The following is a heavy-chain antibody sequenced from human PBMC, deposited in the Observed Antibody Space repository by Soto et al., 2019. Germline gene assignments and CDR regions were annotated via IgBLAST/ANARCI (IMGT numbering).Heavy chain of an antibody. CDR1: GFTFSNAW. CDR2: IKSKTDGGTT. D-gene: IGHD5-12*01. Sequence: EVQLVESGGGLVQPGGSLRLSCAASGFTFSNAWMSWVRQAPGKGLEWVGRIKSKTDGGTTDYAAPVKGRFTISRDDSKNTLYLQMNSLKTEDTAVYYCTTDRDKWLRFFDYWGQGTLVTVSS. V-gene: IGHV3-15*01. J-gene: IGHJ4*02. CDR3: TTDRDKWLRFFDY.